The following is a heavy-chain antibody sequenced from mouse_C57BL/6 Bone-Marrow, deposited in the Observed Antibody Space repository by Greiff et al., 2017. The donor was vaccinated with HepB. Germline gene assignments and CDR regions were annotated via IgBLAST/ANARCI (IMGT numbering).Heavy chain of an antibody. V-gene: IGHV1-72*01. J-gene: IGHJ2*01. D-gene: IGHD3-2*02. CDR2: MYPNSGGT. CDR1: GYTFTSYW. Sequence: QVQLQQPGAELVKPGASVKLSCKASGYTFTSYWMHWVKQRPGRGLEWIGRMYPNSGGTKYNEKFKSKATLTVDKPSSPAYMQLSSLTSEDSAVYYGARRGAAQATLLGYWGQGTTLTVSS. CDR3: ARRGAAQATLLGY.